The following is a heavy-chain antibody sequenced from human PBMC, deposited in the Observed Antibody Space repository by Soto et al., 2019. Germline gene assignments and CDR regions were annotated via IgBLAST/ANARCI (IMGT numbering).Heavy chain of an antibody. V-gene: IGHV1-69*12. J-gene: IGHJ6*02. CDR3: ARCAIKNTGTTCWNGMDV. CDR2: IIPIFGTA. D-gene: IGHD4-4*01. CDR1: GGTFSSYA. Sequence: QVQLVQSGAEVKKPGSSVKVSCKASGGTFSSYAISWVRQAPGQGLEWMGGIIPIFGTANYAQKFQGKVTITADESTSTAYMELSSLRSEDTAVYYCARCAIKNTGTTCWNGMDVWGQGTTVTVSS.